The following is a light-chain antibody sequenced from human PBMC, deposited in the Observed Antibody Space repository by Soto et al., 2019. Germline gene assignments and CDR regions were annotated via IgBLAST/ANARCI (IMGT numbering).Light chain of an antibody. J-gene: IGLJ1*01. V-gene: IGLV2-14*01. Sequence: QSALTQPASVSGSRGQSITISCTGTSSDVGGYNYVSWYQQHPGKAPKLMIYEVSNRPSGVSNRFSGSKSGNRASLTISGLQAEDEADYSCSSYTSSSIDYVFGTGTKLTVL. CDR2: EVS. CDR1: SSDVGGYNY. CDR3: SSYTSSSIDYV.